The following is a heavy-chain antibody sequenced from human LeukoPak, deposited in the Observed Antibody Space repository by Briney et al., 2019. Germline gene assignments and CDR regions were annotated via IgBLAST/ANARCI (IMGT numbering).Heavy chain of an antibody. V-gene: IGHV4-59*08. CDR2: IYYSGST. CDR3: ARTVALSPVGYLDY. J-gene: IGHJ4*02. CDR1: GGSISSYY. D-gene: IGHD6-19*01. Sequence: SETLSLTCTVSGGSISSYYWSWIRQPPGQGLEWIGYIYYSGSTNYNPSLKSRVTISVDTSKNQFSLKLSSVTAADTAVYYCARTVALSPVGYLDYWGQGTLVTVSS.